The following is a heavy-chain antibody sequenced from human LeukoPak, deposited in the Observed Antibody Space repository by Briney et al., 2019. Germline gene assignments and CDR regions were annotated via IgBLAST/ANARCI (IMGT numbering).Heavy chain of an antibody. D-gene: IGHD2-2*01. V-gene: IGHV1-69*05. CDR1: GGTFSSYA. CDR2: IIPILGTA. CDR3: ARDLRGYCSSTNCYHTWFDP. J-gene: IGHJ5*02. Sequence: SVKVSCKASGGTFSSYAISWVRQAPGQGLEWMGGIIPILGTANYAQKFQGRVTITTDESTSTAYMELSSLRSEDTAVYYCARDLRGYCSSTNCYHTWFDPWGQGTLVTVSS.